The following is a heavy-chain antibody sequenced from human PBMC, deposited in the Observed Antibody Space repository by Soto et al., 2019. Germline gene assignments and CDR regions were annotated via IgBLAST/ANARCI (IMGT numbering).Heavy chain of an antibody. J-gene: IGHJ4*02. Sequence: GASVKVSCKASGGTFSSYAISWVRQAPGQGLEWMGGIIPIFGTANYAQKFQGRVTITADKSTSTAYMELSSLRSEDTAVYYCARDALGRGLRYFDYWGQGTLVTVSS. CDR2: IIPIFGTA. CDR3: ARDALGRGLRYFDY. CDR1: GGTFSSYA. V-gene: IGHV1-69*06. D-gene: IGHD3-16*01.